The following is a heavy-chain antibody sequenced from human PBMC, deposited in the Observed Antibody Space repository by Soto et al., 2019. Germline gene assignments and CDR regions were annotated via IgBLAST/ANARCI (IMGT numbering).Heavy chain of an antibody. Sequence: QVQLVQSGAEVKKPGASVKVSCKAAGYTFTSYGISWVRQAPGQGLEWMGWIGVYNGNSNYAQKLQGRVTMNTDTSTSTAYMELRSRRFDDTAVYYCASSNLVGATTLYFWGQGTLVTVSS. V-gene: IGHV1-18*04. CDR1: GYTFTSYG. CDR2: IGVYNGNS. J-gene: IGHJ4*02. CDR3: ASSNLVGATTLYF. D-gene: IGHD1-26*01.